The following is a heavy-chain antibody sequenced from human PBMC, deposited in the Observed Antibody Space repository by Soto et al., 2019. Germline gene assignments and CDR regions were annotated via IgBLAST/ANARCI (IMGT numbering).Heavy chain of an antibody. Sequence: ASVKVSCKASGYTFTSYGISWVRQAPGQGLEWMGWISAYNGNTNYAQKLQGRVTMTTDTSTSTAYMELRSLRSDDTAVYYCARDSGYDSVGYYYYYVMDVWGQGSTVTVYS. CDR2: ISAYNGNT. J-gene: IGHJ6*02. CDR3: ARDSGYDSVGYYYYYVMDV. CDR1: GYTFTSYG. V-gene: IGHV1-18*04. D-gene: IGHD5-12*01.